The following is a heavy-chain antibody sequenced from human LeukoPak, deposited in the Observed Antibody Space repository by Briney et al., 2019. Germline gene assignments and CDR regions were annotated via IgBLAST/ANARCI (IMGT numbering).Heavy chain of an antibody. CDR1: GGTFSSYA. Sequence: SVKVSCKASGGTFSSYAISWVRQAPGQGLEWMGRIIPIFGTANYAQKFQGRVTITRNTSISTAYMELSSLRSEDTAVYYCARGSKRVAAILTVYYYYYMDVWGKGTTVTVSS. J-gene: IGHJ6*03. D-gene: IGHD2-2*02. CDR2: IIPIFGTA. V-gene: IGHV1-69*05. CDR3: ARGSKRVAAILTVYYYYYMDV.